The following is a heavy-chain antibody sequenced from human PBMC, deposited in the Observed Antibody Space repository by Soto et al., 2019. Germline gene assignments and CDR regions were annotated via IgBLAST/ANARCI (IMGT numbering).Heavy chain of an antibody. CDR2: INSDGSST. CDR3: ARGGRSSSSSLEVGWFDP. V-gene: IGHV3-74*01. D-gene: IGHD6-6*01. J-gene: IGHJ5*02. CDR1: GFTFSSYW. Sequence: GGSLRLSCAASGFTFSSYWMHWVRQAPGKGLVWVSRINSDGSSTSYADSVKGRFTISRDNAKNTLYLQMNSLRAEDTAVYYCARGGRSSSSSLEVGWFDPWGQGTLVTVSS.